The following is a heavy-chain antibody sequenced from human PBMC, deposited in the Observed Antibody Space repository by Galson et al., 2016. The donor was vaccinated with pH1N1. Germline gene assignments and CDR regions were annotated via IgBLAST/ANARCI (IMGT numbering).Heavy chain of an antibody. Sequence: SLRLSCAVSGFTFSHYAMHWVRQAPGKGLEWVAVISSSGDNRFYADSVKGRFTISRDSSKNTLYLQMNNLRREDTAFYYCARVRSSGYNYAQHFVDWGQGTRVTVSS. CDR2: ISSSGDNR. V-gene: IGHV3-30-3*01. J-gene: IGHJ4*02. D-gene: IGHD3-22*01. CDR3: ARVRSSGYNYAQHFVD. CDR1: GFTFSHYA.